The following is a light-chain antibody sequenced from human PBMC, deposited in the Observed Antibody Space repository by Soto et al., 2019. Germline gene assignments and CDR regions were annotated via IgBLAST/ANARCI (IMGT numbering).Light chain of an antibody. Sequence: EIVLTQSPGTLSLSPWERATLACRASQSVSSSYLAWYQQKTGQAPRLLIYGASSRATGIPDRFSGSGSGTDSNLTISRLEPEDFAVYYCQQYDSSPVTFGQGTKVEIK. CDR1: QSVSSSY. J-gene: IGKJ1*01. V-gene: IGKV3-20*01. CDR3: QQYDSSPVT. CDR2: GAS.